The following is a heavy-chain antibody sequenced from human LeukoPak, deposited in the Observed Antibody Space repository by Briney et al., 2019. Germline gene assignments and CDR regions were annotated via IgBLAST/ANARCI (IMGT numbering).Heavy chain of an antibody. D-gene: IGHD2-2*01. V-gene: IGHV3-11*06. CDR3: ARVRYCSSTSCEGPYYFDY. CDR1: GFTFSDYY. CDR2: ISSGSSYT. J-gene: IGHJ4*02. Sequence: GQSLRLSCPPSGFTFSDYYMSWIRQAPGKGLEWVSYISSGSSYTNYADSVKGRFTISRDNAQNSLYLQMNSLRAEDTAVYYCARVRYCSSTSCEGPYYFDYWGQGTLVTVSS.